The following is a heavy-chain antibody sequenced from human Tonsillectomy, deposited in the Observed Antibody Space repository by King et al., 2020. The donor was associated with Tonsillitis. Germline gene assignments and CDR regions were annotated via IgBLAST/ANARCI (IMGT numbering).Heavy chain of an antibody. CDR2: ISASGGRT. V-gene: IGHV3-23*04. CDR1: GFVFTSFA. J-gene: IGHJ4*02. D-gene: IGHD3-9*01. Sequence: VQLVESGGGLVQPGKSLRLSCAASGFVFTSFAMNWVRQAPGKGLEWVSSISASGGRTHYADSVKGRFTLSRDNSKNTVFLHMSGLRADDTAVYYCAKAYDTLTGFYGSFASGGRGTRLVVSS. CDR3: AKAYDTLTGFYGSFAS.